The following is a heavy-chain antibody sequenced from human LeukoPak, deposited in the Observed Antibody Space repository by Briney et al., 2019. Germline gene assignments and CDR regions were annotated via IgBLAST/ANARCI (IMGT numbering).Heavy chain of an antibody. V-gene: IGHV3-21*01. D-gene: IGHD6-13*01. J-gene: IGHJ5*02. CDR2: ISSSSSYI. Sequence: GGSLRLSCAASGFTFSSYSMNWVRQAPGKGLEWVSSISSSSSYIYYADSVKGRFTISRDNAKNSLYLQMNSLRAEDTAVYYCAREYSSSWYRPCNWFDPWGQGTLLTVSS. CDR3: AREYSSSWYRPCNWFDP. CDR1: GFTFSSYS.